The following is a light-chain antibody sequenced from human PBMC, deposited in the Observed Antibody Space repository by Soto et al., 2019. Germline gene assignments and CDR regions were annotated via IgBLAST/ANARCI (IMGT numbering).Light chain of an antibody. J-gene: IGLJ2*01. CDR1: SSDVGGYNY. CDR2: EVY. Sequence: QSALTQPPSASGSPGQSVTISCTGSSSDVGGYNYVSWYQQHPGKAPKLIIYEVYKRPSGVPDRFSGSKSGNTASLTVSGLQAEDEADYYCSSHAGSINVAFGGGTQLTV. CDR3: SSHAGSINVA. V-gene: IGLV2-8*01.